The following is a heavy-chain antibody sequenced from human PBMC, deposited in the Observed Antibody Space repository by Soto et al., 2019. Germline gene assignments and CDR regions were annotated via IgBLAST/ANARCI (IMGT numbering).Heavy chain of an antibody. Sequence: SETLSLTCAVSGYSISSGYYWGWIRQPPGKGLEWIGSIYHSGSTYYNPSLKSRVTISVDTSKNQFSLKLSSVTAADTAVYYCARVYDFWSGYPPYFDYWGQGTLVTVSA. CDR2: IYHSGST. D-gene: IGHD3-3*01. V-gene: IGHV4-38-2*01. J-gene: IGHJ4*02. CDR3: ARVYDFWSGYPPYFDY. CDR1: GYSISSGYY.